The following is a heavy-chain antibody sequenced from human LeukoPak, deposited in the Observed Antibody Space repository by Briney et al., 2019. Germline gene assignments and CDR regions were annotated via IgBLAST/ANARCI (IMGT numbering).Heavy chain of an antibody. J-gene: IGHJ4*02. CDR2: IYTSGST. V-gene: IGHV4-61*02. Sequence: PSQTLSLTCTVSGGSISSGSYYWSWIRQPAGKGLEWIERIYTSGSTNYNPSLKSRVTISVDTSKNQFSLKLSSVTAADTAVYYCARDRGYYDSSGYHAYYFDYWGQGTLVTVSS. D-gene: IGHD3-22*01. CDR3: ARDRGYYDSSGYHAYYFDY. CDR1: GGSISSGSYY.